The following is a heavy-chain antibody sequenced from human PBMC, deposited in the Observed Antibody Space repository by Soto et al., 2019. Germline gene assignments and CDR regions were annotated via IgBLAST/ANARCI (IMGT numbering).Heavy chain of an antibody. Sequence: EVQLVDSGGGLVQPGGSLRRSCAASGFIFSNYVMSWVRHAPGKGLEWVSSISDSGGTSYYADSVKGRFTISSDTSKNTLHPQMNSLRAEDTAIYYCAKRPRALLTFDYWGQGTLVTVSS. CDR3: AKRPRALLTFDY. V-gene: IGHV3-23*04. J-gene: IGHJ4*02. D-gene: IGHD1-26*01. CDR2: ISDSGGTS. CDR1: GFIFSNYV.